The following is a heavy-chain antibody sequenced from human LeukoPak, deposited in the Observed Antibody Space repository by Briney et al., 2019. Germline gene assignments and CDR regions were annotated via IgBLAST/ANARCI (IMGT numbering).Heavy chain of an antibody. CDR3: ARHTKVTAISYGMDV. CDR1: GGSISSYY. Sequence: PSETLSLTCTVSGGSISSYYCSWIRQPPGKGLEWIGYIYYSGSTNCNPSLKSRVTISVDTSKNQFSLKLSSVTAADTAVYYCARHTKVTAISYGMDVWGQGTTVTVAS. D-gene: IGHD2-21*02. CDR2: IYYSGST. J-gene: IGHJ6*02. V-gene: IGHV4-59*08.